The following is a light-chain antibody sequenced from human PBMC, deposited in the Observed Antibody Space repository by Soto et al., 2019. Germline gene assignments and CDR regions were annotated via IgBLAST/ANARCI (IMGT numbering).Light chain of an antibody. Sequence: QSALTQPRSVSGSPGQAVTISCTGTNSDVGNYNFVFWYQHHPGKAPKLMIYDVTKRPSGVPDRFSGSKSGNTASLTISGLQPEDEADYYCCTYAGSFHQFGGGTKVTVL. CDR1: NSDVGNYNF. CDR2: DVT. J-gene: IGLJ3*02. V-gene: IGLV2-11*01. CDR3: CTYAGSFHQ.